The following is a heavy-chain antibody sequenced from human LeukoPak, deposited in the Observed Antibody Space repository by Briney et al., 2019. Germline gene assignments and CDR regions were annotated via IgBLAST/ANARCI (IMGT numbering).Heavy chain of an antibody. CDR2: ISSSSSYI. Sequence: GGSLRLSCVPSGITFSSYSMNWVRQAPGKGLEWVSSISSSSSYIYYADSVKGRFTISRDNAKNSLYLQMNSLRAEDTALYYCAKDIQSSSWYYFDYWGQGTLVTVSS. D-gene: IGHD6-13*01. J-gene: IGHJ4*02. CDR3: AKDIQSSSWYYFDY. V-gene: IGHV3-21*04. CDR1: GITFSSYS.